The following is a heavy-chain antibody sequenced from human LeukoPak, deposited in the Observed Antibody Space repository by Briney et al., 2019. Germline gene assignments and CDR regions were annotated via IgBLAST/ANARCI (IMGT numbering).Heavy chain of an antibody. J-gene: IGHJ4*02. D-gene: IGHD5-24*01. CDR1: GDSVSSNRVT. Sequence: SQTLSLTCAISGDSVSSNRVTGNWIRQSPSRGLEWLGRTYYRSKWSHDYALSVKSRITINADTSKTQFSLQLNSVTPEDTAVYYCGRARDGVFDYWGQGTLVTVSS. CDR3: GRARDGVFDY. CDR2: TYYRSKWSH. V-gene: IGHV6-1*01.